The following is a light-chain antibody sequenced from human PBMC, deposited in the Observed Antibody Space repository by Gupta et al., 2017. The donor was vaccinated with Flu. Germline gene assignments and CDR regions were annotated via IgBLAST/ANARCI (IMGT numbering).Light chain of an antibody. CDR1: QTRLHTDGKTY. Sequence: APGRTASMSCKSSQTRLHTDGKTYLNWYVQRPGLPPQLLIYEGSKRFAGVSDRFNATGSQTDFTLHISRGEAEDVGVYFCMQSVQMPPITFGGGTRVET. V-gene: IGKV2D-29*01. CDR3: MQSVQMPPIT. J-gene: IGKJ4*01. CDR2: EGS.